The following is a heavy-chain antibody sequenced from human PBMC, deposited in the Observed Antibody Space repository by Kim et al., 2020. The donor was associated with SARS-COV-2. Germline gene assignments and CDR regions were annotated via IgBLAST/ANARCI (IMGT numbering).Heavy chain of an antibody. V-gene: IGHV4-34*01. CDR1: GGSLSGYY. Sequence: SETLSLTCAVYGGSLSGYYWSWIRQPPGKGLEWIGEINHSGSTNYNPSLKSRVTISVDTSKNRFSLKLSSVSAADTAMYYCARGRAGVVPAPILGIGPHYYYYVMDAWGQGTTVTVSS. CDR3: ARGRAGVVPAPILGIGPHYYYYVMDA. D-gene: IGHD2-2*02. J-gene: IGHJ6*02. CDR2: INHSGST.